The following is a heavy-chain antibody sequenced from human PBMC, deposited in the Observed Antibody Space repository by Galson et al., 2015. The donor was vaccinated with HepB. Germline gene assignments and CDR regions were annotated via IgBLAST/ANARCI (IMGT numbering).Heavy chain of an antibody. V-gene: IGHV3-30*02. Sequence: SLRLSCAASGFTFSSYGMHWVRQAPGKGLEWVAFIRYDGSNKYYADSVKGRFTISRDNSKNTLYLQMNSLRAEDTAVYYCAKDSLDIVVVPAATDSGYDLGGDAFDIWGQGTMVTVSS. CDR1: GFTFSSYG. CDR3: AKDSLDIVVVPAATDSGYDLGGDAFDI. CDR2: IRYDGSNK. J-gene: IGHJ3*02. D-gene: IGHD2-2*01.